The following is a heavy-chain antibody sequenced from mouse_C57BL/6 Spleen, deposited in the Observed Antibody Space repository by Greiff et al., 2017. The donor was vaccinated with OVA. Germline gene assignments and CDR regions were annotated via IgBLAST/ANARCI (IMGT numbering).Heavy chain of an antibody. J-gene: IGHJ3*01. CDR1: GFTFSSYG. V-gene: IGHV5-6*01. Sequence: EVKLVESGGDLVKPGGSLKLSCAASGFTFSSYGMSWVRQTPGKGLEWVGTISSCGSYTYYPDNVKGRVTISRDNAKNTLYLQRSRLKSAETAMYDCASPYDYAGGFADWGKGTLVTVSA. CDR3: ASPYDYAGGFAD. CDR2: ISSCGSYT. D-gene: IGHD2-4*01.